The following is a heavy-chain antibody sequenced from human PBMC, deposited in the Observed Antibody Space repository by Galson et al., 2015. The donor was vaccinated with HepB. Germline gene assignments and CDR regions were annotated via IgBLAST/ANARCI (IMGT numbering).Heavy chain of an antibody. CDR3: ARTALGWFDP. CDR1: GFIFSDCY. Sequence: SLRLSCAASGFIFSDCYMSWIRQAPGKGLEWISYISSSGNIIYYADSVKGRFSISRDNAKNSLYLQMNSLRAEDTAVYYCARTALGWFDPWGQGTLVTVSS. J-gene: IGHJ5*02. D-gene: IGHD6-25*01. CDR2: ISSSGNII. V-gene: IGHV3-11*01.